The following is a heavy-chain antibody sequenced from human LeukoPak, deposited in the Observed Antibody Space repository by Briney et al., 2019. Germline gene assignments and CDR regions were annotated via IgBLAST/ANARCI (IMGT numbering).Heavy chain of an antibody. D-gene: IGHD3-22*01. Sequence: SETLSLTCTVSGGSISSHYWSWIRQPPGKGLEWIGYIYNSGTTSYSPSLESRVTISVDTSKNRFSLKLSSVTAADTAVYFCASNPDYYDSSAYWNYWGQGTLVTVSS. CDR3: ASNPDYYDSSAYWNY. CDR1: GGSISSHY. V-gene: IGHV4-59*11. CDR2: IYNSGTT. J-gene: IGHJ4*02.